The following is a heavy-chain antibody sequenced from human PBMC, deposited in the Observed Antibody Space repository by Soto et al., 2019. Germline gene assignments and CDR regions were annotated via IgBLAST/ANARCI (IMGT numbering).Heavy chain of an antibody. CDR1: GFSFSDYP. CDR2: INRSGTST. D-gene: IGHD1-1*01. Sequence: GGSLRLSCVGSGFSFSDYPLNWVRQAPGQGLEWVANINRSGTSTNYVDSVRGRFSTSRDSTRNPLYLNMDSLRVEDTAAYYCVRETPTPGLDIWGRGTTVTVSS. CDR3: VRETPTPGLDI. V-gene: IGHV3-7*03. J-gene: IGHJ6*02.